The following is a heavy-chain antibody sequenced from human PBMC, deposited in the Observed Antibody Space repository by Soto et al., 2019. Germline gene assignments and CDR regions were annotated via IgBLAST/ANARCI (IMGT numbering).Heavy chain of an antibody. CDR1: SASIITEQR. V-gene: IGHV4-4*02. CDR3: ARSFGWYAIDH. D-gene: IGHD6-19*01. J-gene: IGHJ4*02. Sequence: QMQLQESGPGLVKPSETLSLTCAVSSASIITEQRWTWVRQPPGKGLEWIGEIHHSGSTNNNPSLRSRVTRSVDKSKNHFSLNLNSVTAADTALCHCARSFGWYAIDHWGQGTLVIVSS. CDR2: IHHSGST.